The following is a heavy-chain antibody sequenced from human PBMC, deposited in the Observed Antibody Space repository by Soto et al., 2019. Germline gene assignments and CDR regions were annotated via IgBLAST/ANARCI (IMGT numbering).Heavy chain of an antibody. CDR2: IIPIFGTA. CDR3: ARNRLPATVVVITAYDYYDMDV. J-gene: IGHJ6*02. D-gene: IGHD3-22*01. V-gene: IGHV1-69*01. CDR1: GGTFSSYA. Sequence: QVQLVQSGAEVKKPGSSVKVSCKASGGTFSSYAISWVRQAPGQGLEWMGGIIPIFGTANYAQRFQGRVTITADESTNTAYMKLSSLSSEDTAVYYCARNRLPATVVVITAYDYYDMDVWCQGTTVTVSS.